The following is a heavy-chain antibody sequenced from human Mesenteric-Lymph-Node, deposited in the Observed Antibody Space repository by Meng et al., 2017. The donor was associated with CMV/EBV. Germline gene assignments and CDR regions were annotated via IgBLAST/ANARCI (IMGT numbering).Heavy chain of an antibody. CDR3: ARVIYHYGSGSSLGVPCYFDY. Sequence: SETLSLTCSVSGGSINSHYWNWIRQPPGKGLEWIGYIYYSGTTNYNPSLKSRVTMSVDTSKSQFSLKLSSVTAADTAVYYCARVIYHYGSGSSLGVPCYFDYWGQGILVTVSS. CDR1: GGSINSHY. V-gene: IGHV4-59*11. CDR2: IYYSGTT. D-gene: IGHD3-10*01. J-gene: IGHJ4*02.